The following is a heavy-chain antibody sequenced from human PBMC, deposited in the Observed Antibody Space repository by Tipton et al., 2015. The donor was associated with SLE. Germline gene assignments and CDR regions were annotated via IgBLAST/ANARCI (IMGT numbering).Heavy chain of an antibody. CDR2: VDYIGST. CDR3: ARNLGDPYYYDSNGFDY. Sequence: TLSLTCTVSGGSISTYYWNWIRQSPGKGLGWIGYVDYIGSTNYNPSPKSRLTISVDTSKNQFSLRLTSLTAADTAVYYCARNLGDPYYYDSNGFDYWGQGALVTVSS. J-gene: IGHJ4*02. V-gene: IGHV4-59*12. CDR1: GGSISTYY. D-gene: IGHD3-22*01.